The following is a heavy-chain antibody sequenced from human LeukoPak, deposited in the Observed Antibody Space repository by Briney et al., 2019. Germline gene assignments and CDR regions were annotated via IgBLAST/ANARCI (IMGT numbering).Heavy chain of an antibody. CDR1: GFTFSSYW. CDR2: ITSTSSHI. J-gene: IGHJ4*02. CDR3: VRDATGSTDY. V-gene: IGHV3-48*01. D-gene: IGHD1-26*01. Sequence: PGGSLRLSCAASGFTFSSYWMSWVRQAPGKGLEWVSYITSTSSHIYYADSVKGRFTISRDNGKNSLYLQMNSLRAEDTALYYCVRDATGSTDYWGQGTLVTVSS.